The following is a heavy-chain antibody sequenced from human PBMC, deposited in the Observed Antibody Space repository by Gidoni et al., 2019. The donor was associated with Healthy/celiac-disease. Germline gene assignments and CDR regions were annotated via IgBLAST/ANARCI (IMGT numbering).Heavy chain of an antibody. Sequence: MGIINPSGGSTSYAQKFQGRVTMTRDTSTSTVYMELSSLRSEDTAVYYCARGGGVFWGRGTLVTVSS. CDR2: INPSGGST. CDR3: ARGGGVF. J-gene: IGHJ2*01. V-gene: IGHV1-46*01. D-gene: IGHD3-16*01.